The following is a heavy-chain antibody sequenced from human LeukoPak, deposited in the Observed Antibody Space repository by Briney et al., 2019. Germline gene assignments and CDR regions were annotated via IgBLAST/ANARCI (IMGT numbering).Heavy chain of an antibody. CDR1: GYTFTGYY. J-gene: IGHJ3*02. D-gene: IGHD6-13*01. V-gene: IGHV1-2*02. Sequence: ASVKVSCKASGYTFTGYYMHWVRQAPGQGLEWMGWINPNSGGTNYAQKFQGRVTMTRDTSISTAYMELSRLRSDDTAVYYWAREVSGYSDAFDIWGQGQWSPSLQ. CDR2: INPNSGGT. CDR3: AREVSGYSDAFDI.